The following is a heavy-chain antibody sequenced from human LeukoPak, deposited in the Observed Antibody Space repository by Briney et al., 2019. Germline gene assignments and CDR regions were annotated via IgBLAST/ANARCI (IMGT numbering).Heavy chain of an antibody. D-gene: IGHD2-2*01. J-gene: IGHJ4*02. V-gene: IGHV3-30*18. Sequence: PGGSLRLSCAASGFTFSSYGMHWVRQAPGKGLEWVAVISYDGSNKYYADPVKGRFTISRDDSKNTLYLQMNSLGAEDTAVYYCAKDPGPFKVYCSSTSCYGPPSEWGQGTLVTVSS. CDR3: AKDPGPFKVYCSSTSCYGPPSE. CDR1: GFTFSSYG. CDR2: ISYDGSNK.